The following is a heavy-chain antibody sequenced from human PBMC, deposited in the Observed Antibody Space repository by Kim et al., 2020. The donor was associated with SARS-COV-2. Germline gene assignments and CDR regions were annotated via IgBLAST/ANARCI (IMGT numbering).Heavy chain of an antibody. V-gene: IGHV3-30*07. J-gene: IGHJ4*02. D-gene: IGHD3-22*01. CDR3: ARDRNYYDSSGYYHFDY. Sequence: VRGRFTISRDSSKNTLYLQMNSLRAEDTAVYYCARDRNYYDSSGYYHFDYWGQGTLVTVSS.